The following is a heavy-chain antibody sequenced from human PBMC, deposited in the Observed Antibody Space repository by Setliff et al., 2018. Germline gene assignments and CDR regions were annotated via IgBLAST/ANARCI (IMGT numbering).Heavy chain of an antibody. V-gene: IGHV4-31*03. CDR2: IYYSGSTS. CDR3: ARMSGFQYMDV. Sequence: SETLSLTCTVSGGSFSSGGYYWSWIRQHPGKGLEWIGYIYYSGSTSYYNPSLKSRVTISVDTSKNQFSLKLSSVTAADTAVYYCARMSGFQYMDVWGKGTTVTVSS. J-gene: IGHJ6*03. CDR1: GGSFSSGGYY. D-gene: IGHD3-3*01.